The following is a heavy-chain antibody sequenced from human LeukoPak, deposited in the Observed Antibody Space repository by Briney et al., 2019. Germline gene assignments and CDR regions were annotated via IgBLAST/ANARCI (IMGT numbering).Heavy chain of an antibody. CDR3: ARPRGSGSFDI. Sequence: GGSLRLSCAASGFTFTSYAMHWVRQAPGKGLEWVAVVLYDGSNKYYADSVKGRFTISRDNSKNTLYLQMSSLRAEDTALYYCARPRGSGSFDIWGQGTMVTVSS. CDR1: GFTFTSYA. D-gene: IGHD5-12*01. J-gene: IGHJ3*02. V-gene: IGHV3-30-3*01. CDR2: VLYDGSNK.